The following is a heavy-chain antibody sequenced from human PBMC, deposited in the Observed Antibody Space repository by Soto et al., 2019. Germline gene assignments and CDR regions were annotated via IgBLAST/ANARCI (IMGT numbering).Heavy chain of an antibody. J-gene: IGHJ4*02. CDR3: ARESRDPVVVVPAAIVD. Sequence: PGGSLRLSCAASGFTFSRYTMNWVRQAPGKGLEWVSSISASSSHIYYADSVKGRFTISRDNAKNSLSLQMNSLRAEDMAVYYCARESRDPVVVVPAAIVDWGQGILVTV. V-gene: IGHV3-21*01. D-gene: IGHD2-2*01. CDR1: GFTFSRYT. CDR2: ISASSSHI.